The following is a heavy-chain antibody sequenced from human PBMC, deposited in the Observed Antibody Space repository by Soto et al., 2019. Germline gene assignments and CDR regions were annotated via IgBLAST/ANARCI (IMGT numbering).Heavy chain of an antibody. CDR2: IIPIFGTA. CDR1: GGTFSSYA. J-gene: IGHJ6*02. V-gene: IGHV1-69*01. D-gene: IGHD6-6*01. CDR3: ARDQGIAARWSQDV. Sequence: QVQLVQSGAEVKKPGSSVKVSCRASGGTFSSYAISWVRQAPGQGLEWMGGIIPIFGTANYAQKFQGRVTITADESTSTAYLELSSLTSEDTAVYYCARDQGIAARWSQDVWGHGTTVTVSS.